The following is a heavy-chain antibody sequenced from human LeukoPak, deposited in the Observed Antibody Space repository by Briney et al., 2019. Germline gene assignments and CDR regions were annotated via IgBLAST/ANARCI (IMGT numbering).Heavy chain of an antibody. CDR3: ARLSATNYYYGMDV. V-gene: IGHV3-48*03. CDR1: GFTFSSYE. J-gene: IGHJ6*02. D-gene: IGHD4-17*01. CDR2: ISSSGSAI. Sequence: PGGSLRLSCAASGFTFSSYEMTWVRQAPGKGLEWISYISSSGSAIYYADSVKGRFTISRDNAKNSLYLQMNSLRAEDTAVYYCARLSATNYYYGMDVWGQGTTVTVSS.